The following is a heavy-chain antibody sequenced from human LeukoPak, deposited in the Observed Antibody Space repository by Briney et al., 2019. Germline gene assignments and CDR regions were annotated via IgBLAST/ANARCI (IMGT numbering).Heavy chain of an antibody. CDR1: GYSFTDYY. CDR2: INPNSGGT. J-gene: IGHJ4*02. V-gene: IGHV1-2*02. CDR3: AREPKLYGDYDVVLDY. D-gene: IGHD4-17*01. Sequence: ASVKVSCKTSGYSFTDYYLHWVRQAPGQGLEWMGWINPNSGGTNYAQKFQGRVTMTRDTSISTAYMELSRLRSDDTAVYYCAREPKLYGDYDVVLDYWGQGTLVTVSS.